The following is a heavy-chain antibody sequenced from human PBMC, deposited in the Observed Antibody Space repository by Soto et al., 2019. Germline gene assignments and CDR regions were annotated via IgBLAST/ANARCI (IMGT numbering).Heavy chain of an antibody. J-gene: IGHJ1*01. Sequence: QVQLVESGGGVVQPGRSLRLSCAASGFTFSSYAMHWVRQAPGKGLEWVAVISYDGSNKYYADSVKGRFTISRDNSKNTLYLQMNSLRAEDTAVYYCAREGGSSGYTEYFQHWGQGTLVTVSS. CDR3: AREGGSSGYTEYFQH. V-gene: IGHV3-30-3*01. CDR2: ISYDGSNK. CDR1: GFTFSSYA. D-gene: IGHD3-22*01.